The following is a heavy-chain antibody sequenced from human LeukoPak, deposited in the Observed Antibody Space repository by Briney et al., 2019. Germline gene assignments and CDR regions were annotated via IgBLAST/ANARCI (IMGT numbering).Heavy chain of an antibody. V-gene: IGHV3-23*01. CDR1: GFTFSSYA. D-gene: IGHD4-17*01. Sequence: GGSLKLSCAASGFTFSSYAMSWVRQAPGKGLEWVSAISGSGGSTYYADSVKGRFTISRDNSKNTLYLQMNSLRAEDTAVYYCAKAGALSTVTPFDYWGQGTLVTVSS. CDR3: AKAGALSTVTPFDY. CDR2: ISGSGGST. J-gene: IGHJ4*02.